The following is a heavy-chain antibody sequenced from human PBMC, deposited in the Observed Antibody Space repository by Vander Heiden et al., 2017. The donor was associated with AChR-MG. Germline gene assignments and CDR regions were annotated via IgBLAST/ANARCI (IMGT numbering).Heavy chain of an antibody. CDR3: AREPTSPGYCGSTSCPFDF. CDR1: GYTFTTYW. V-gene: IGHV5-51*01. J-gene: IGHJ4*02. Sequence: EVQLVQSGAEVKKPGESLQISCKGSGYTFTTYWIAWVRQMPGKGLEWMGIIYPGDSDTRYSPSFQGQVTISADKSISTAYLQWSSLKASDTAIYYCAREPTSPGYCGSTSCPFDFWGQGTLVTVSS. D-gene: IGHD2-2*01. CDR2: IYPGDSDT.